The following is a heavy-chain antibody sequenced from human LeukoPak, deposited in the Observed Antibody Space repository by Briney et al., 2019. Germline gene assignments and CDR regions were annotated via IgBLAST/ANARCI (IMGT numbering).Heavy chain of an antibody. D-gene: IGHD6-19*01. CDR1: GYTFSRYI. CDR3: ARACSSGWLRWGNYYYYYYMDV. V-gene: IGHV1-18*01. J-gene: IGHJ6*03. CDR2: INTNNRTT. Sequence: ASVKVSCKASGYTFSRYIVIWLRQAPGQGLTWMAWINTNNRTTNYLQNLQGRVTMTTDTSTSTAYMELRSLRSDDTAVYYCARACSSGWLRWGNYYYYYYMDVWGKGTTVTVSS.